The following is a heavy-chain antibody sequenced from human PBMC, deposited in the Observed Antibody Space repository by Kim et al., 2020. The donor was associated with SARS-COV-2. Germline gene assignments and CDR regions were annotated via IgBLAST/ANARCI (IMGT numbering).Heavy chain of an antibody. CDR2: ISWNSGSI. CDR3: AKIPGEN. Sequence: GGSLRLSCAASGFTFDDYAMHWVRQAPGKGLEWVSGISWNSGSIGYADSVKGRFTISRDNAKNSLYLQMNSLRAEDTALYYCAKIPGENWGQGTLVTVSS. CDR1: GFTFDDYA. J-gene: IGHJ4*02. V-gene: IGHV3-9*01. D-gene: IGHD3-10*01.